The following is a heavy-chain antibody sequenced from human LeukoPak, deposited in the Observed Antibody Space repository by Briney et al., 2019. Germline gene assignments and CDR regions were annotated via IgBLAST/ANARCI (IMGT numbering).Heavy chain of an antibody. V-gene: IGHV4-4*07. CDR3: AGEGSWHNWFDP. D-gene: IGHD6-13*01. J-gene: IGHJ5*02. CDR1: GGSISSYY. Sequence: SETLSLTCTVSGGSISSYYWSWIRQPAGKGLEWIGRIYFGGTTNYNPSLKSRVTMSEDTSKNQFSLKLTSVTAADTAVYYCAGEGSWHNWFDPWGQGTLVTVSS. CDR2: IYFGGTT.